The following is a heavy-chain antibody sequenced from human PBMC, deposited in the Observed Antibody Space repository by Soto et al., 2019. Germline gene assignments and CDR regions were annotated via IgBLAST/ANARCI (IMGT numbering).Heavy chain of an antibody. CDR2: ISAYNGNT. V-gene: IGHV1-18*01. Sequence: QVQLVQSGAEVKKPGASVKVCCKASGYTFTSYGISWVRQAPGQGLEWMGWISAYNGNTNYAQKLQGRVTMTTDTSTSTAYMELSSLRSDDTAVYYCARMAPVEYCSGGSCYSVTRFDYWGQGTLVTVSS. J-gene: IGHJ4*02. CDR1: GYTFTSYG. D-gene: IGHD2-15*01. CDR3: ARMAPVEYCSGGSCYSVTRFDY.